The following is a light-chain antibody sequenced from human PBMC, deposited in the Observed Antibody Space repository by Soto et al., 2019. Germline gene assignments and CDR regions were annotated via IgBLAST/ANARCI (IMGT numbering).Light chain of an antibody. V-gene: IGLV2-23*02. CDR1: SSDVGSYNL. CDR2: EVS. J-gene: IGLJ1*01. CDR3: CSYAGSSTPLV. Sequence: QSVLTQPASVSGSPGQSITISCTGTSSDVGSYNLVSWYQQHPAKAPKLMIYEVSKRPSGVSNRFSGSKSGNTASLTISGLQAEDEADYYCCSYAGSSTPLVFGTGTKLTVL.